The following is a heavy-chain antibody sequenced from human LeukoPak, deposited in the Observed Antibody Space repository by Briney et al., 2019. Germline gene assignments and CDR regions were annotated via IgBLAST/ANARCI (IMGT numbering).Heavy chain of an antibody. CDR1: GFTFSSYE. CDR3: ARDPNWGYGWFDP. CDR2: ISSSGSTI. Sequence: PGGSLRLSCAASGFTFSSYEMNWVRQAPGKGLEWVSYISSSGSTISYADSVKGRFTISRDNAKKSLYLQMNSLRAEDTAVYYCARDPNWGYGWFDPWGQGTLVTVSS. V-gene: IGHV3-48*03. J-gene: IGHJ5*02. D-gene: IGHD7-27*01.